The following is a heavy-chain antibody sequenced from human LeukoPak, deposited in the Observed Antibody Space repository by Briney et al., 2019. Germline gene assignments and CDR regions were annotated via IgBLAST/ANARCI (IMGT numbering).Heavy chain of an antibody. D-gene: IGHD3-9*01. Sequence: GGSLRLSCAASGFTFSSYAMNWVRQAPGKGLEWVAGISSGDRTFHAESVKGRFTISRDKSKDTLYLQMNSLRAEDSAVYYCAKYPTASPYFHWFDNWGQGTQVIVSS. J-gene: IGHJ4*02. CDR2: ISSGDRT. CDR3: AKYPTASPYFHWFDN. V-gene: IGHV3-23*01. CDR1: GFTFSSYA.